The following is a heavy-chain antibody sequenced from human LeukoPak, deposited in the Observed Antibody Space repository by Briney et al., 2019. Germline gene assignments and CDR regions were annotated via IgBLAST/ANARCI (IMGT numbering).Heavy chain of an antibody. CDR2: IRSKANSYAT. CDR3: TRLSWAGFDY. Sequence: GGSLRLSCAASGLTFSGSAMHWVRQASGKGLEWVGRIRSKANSYATAYAASVKGRFTISRDDSKNTAYLQMNSLKSEDTAVYYCTRLSWAGFDYWGQGTLVTVSS. CDR1: GLTFSGSA. V-gene: IGHV3-73*01. D-gene: IGHD6-19*01. J-gene: IGHJ4*02.